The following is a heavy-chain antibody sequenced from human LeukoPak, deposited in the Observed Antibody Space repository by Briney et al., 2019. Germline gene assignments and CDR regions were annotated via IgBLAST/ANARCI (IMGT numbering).Heavy chain of an antibody. CDR3: AKVLTYYYGSGKSY. V-gene: IGHV3-23*01. Sequence: PGGSLRLSCAASGFTFSSYAMSWVRQAPGKGLEWVSAISGSGGSTYYADSVKGRFTISRDNSKNTLYLQMNSLRAEDTAVYYCAKVLTYYYGSGKSYWGQGTLVTVSS. D-gene: IGHD3-10*01. CDR1: GFTFSSYA. J-gene: IGHJ4*02. CDR2: ISGSGGST.